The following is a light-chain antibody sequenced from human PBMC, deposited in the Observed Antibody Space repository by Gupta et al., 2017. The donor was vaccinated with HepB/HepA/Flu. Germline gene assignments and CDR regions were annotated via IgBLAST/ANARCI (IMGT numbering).Light chain of an antibody. CDR3: KDVLENRES. V-gene: IGKV2-28*01. J-gene: IGKJ2*03. Sequence: DIVMTQSPLSLPVTPGEPASISCRSSQSILHSNGYNYLDWYLQNAVQSPQLLIYLGSKRASRVPDRFTGSGPGTDFILRIISGKAEDLGVNYCKDVLENRESLAHETRMRIK. CDR2: LGS. CDR1: QSILHSNGYNY.